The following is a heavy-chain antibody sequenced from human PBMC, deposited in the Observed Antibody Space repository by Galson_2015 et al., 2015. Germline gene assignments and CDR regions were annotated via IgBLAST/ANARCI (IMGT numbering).Heavy chain of an antibody. V-gene: IGHV3-74*01. J-gene: IGHJ4*02. Sequence: SLRLSCAASGFTFSSYWMHWVRQAPGKGLVWISRTNSDGSSTSYADSVKGRFTISRDDAKNTLYLQMNSLRAEDTAVYYCAQMGYGPDFWGQGTLVTVSS. CDR3: AQMGYGPDF. CDR1: GFTFSSYW. D-gene: IGHD5-18*01. CDR2: TNSDGSST.